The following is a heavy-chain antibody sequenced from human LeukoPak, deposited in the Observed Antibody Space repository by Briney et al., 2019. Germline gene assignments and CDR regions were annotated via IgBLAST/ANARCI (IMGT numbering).Heavy chain of an antibody. D-gene: IGHD4-17*01. V-gene: IGHV3-49*03. CDR1: GFTFGDDG. Sequence: GGSLRLSCTASGFTFGDDGWSWFRQAPGKGLEWICFIRKKGYGETTDYAASVRGRFTISRDDAKSIAYLQMNSLKTEDTALYYCSRGLRDYGDSNYYFDQWGRGTLVTVSS. J-gene: IGHJ4*02. CDR3: SRGLRDYGDSNYYFDQ. CDR2: IRKKGYGETT.